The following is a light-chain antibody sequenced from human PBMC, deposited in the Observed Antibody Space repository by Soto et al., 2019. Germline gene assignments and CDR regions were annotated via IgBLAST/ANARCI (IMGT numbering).Light chain of an antibody. V-gene: IGLV1-44*01. CDR1: SSNIGSNS. CDR2: NNN. CDR3: AAWDDSLYGYV. Sequence: QSVLTQPPSASGTPGLRVTISCSGSSSNIGSNSVNWYQQLPGTAPKLLVYNNNQRPSGVPDRFSGSKSGTSASLAISGLQSEDEADYYCAAWDDSLYGYVFGTGTKVTVL. J-gene: IGLJ1*01.